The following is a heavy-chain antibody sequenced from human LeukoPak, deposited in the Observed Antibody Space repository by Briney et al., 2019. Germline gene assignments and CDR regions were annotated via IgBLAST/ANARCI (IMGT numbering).Heavy chain of an antibody. CDR3: ARDGYSSGYLKALDY. J-gene: IGHJ4*02. Sequence: GGSLRLSCAASGFTFDDYGMSWVRQAPGKGLEWISGVNWNGGSTGYADSVKGRFTISRDNAKNSLYLQMNSLRAEDTAVYYCARDGYSSGYLKALDYWGQGTLLTVSS. CDR2: VNWNGGST. D-gene: IGHD5-18*01. V-gene: IGHV3-20*04. CDR1: GFTFDDYG.